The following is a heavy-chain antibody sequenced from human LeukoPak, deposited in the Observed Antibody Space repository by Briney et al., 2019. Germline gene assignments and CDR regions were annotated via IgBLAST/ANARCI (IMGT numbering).Heavy chain of an antibody. Sequence: GGSLRLSCAASGFTFSSYAMSWVRQAPGKGLEWVSVISDRGGATYYADSVKGRFTISRDNSKNTLHLQMNSLRAEDTALYYCAKCRTSVTSPFDYWGQGTLVTVPS. CDR1: GFTFSSYA. V-gene: IGHV3-23*01. J-gene: IGHJ4*02. CDR3: AKCRTSVTSPFDY. D-gene: IGHD4-11*01. CDR2: ISDRGGAT.